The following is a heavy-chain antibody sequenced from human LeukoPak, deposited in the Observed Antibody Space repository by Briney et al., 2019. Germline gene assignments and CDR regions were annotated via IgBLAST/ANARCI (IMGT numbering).Heavy chain of an antibody. D-gene: IGHD1-7*01. CDR2: INDSGRI. CDR1: GGSFSNYY. J-gene: IGHJ6*03. Sequence: LSETLSLTCAVYGGSFSNYYWSWIRQPPGKGLEWIGEINDSGRINYNPSLMSRVTVSVDTSKNQFSLRLTSVTATDTAVYYCARRWNYGRNYYIDVWGNGATVRVSS. CDR3: ARRWNYGRNYYIDV. V-gene: IGHV4-34*01.